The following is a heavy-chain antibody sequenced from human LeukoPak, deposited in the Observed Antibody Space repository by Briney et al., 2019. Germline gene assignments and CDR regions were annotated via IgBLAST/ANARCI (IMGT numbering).Heavy chain of an antibody. CDR3: ARRLLGYCSGGSCYSGYFQH. Sequence: SETLSLTCTVSGGSISSYYWSWIRQPAGKGLEWIGRIYTSGSTNYNPSLKGRVTMSVDTSKNQFSLKLSSVTAADTAMYYCARRLLGYCSGGSCYSGYFQHWGQGTLVTVSS. V-gene: IGHV4-4*07. J-gene: IGHJ1*01. CDR1: GGSISSYY. CDR2: IYTSGST. D-gene: IGHD2-15*01.